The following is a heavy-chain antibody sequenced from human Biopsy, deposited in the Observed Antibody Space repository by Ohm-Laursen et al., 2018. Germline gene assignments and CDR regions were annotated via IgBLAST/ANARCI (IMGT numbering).Heavy chain of an antibody. J-gene: IGHJ6*02. Sequence: SETLSLTCTVSGDSVTKYYWSWIRQPPGKGLEWIGHIYYSVMTNYNPSLQGRVSISVDTSRKQVSLTLSSVTAADTDVYYCARDSGILNYGNFKYYHYYGMDVWGQGTKVTVSS. CDR2: IYYSVMT. CDR1: GDSVTKYY. V-gene: IGHV4-59*02. D-gene: IGHD4-11*01. CDR3: ARDSGILNYGNFKYYHYYGMDV.